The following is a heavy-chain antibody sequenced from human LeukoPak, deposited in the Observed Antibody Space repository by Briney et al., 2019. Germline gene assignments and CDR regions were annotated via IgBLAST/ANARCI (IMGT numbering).Heavy chain of an antibody. D-gene: IGHD6-13*01. CDR1: GGSISSYY. J-gene: IGHJ4*02. CDR3: ARHYFPAEGSWLDY. CDR2: IYYSGST. Sequence: SETLSLTCAVSGGSISSYYWSWIRQPPGKGLEWIGYIYYSGSTNYNPSLKSRVTISVDTSKNQFSLKLSSVTAADTAVYYCARHYFPAEGSWLDYWGQGTLVTVSS. V-gene: IGHV4-59*08.